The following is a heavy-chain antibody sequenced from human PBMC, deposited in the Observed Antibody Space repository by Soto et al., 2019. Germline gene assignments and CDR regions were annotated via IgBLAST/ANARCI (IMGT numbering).Heavy chain of an antibody. CDR2: FDPEDGET. V-gene: IGHV1-24*01. J-gene: IGHJ6*02. CDR3: ATVTVYPKNYYYYGMDV. D-gene: IGHD1-20*01. Sequence: ASVKVSCKVSGYTLTELSMHWVRQAPGKGLEWMGGFDPEDGETIYAQKFQGRVTMTEDTSTDTAYMELSSLRSEDTAVYYCATVTVYPKNYYYYGMDVWGQGTTVTVSS. CDR1: GYTLTELS.